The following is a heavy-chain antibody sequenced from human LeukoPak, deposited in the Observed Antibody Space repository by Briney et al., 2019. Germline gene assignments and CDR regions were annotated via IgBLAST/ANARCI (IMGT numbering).Heavy chain of an antibody. CDR1: GASLSSHY. Sequence: PSETLSLTCTVSGASLSSHYWSWLRQPPGKGLEWIGYIYYTGSTNYNPSLRSRVTISSDASENQFSLQLRSVTAADAAVYYCARQILDCGTTSCSRYFDYWGPGALVTVSS. V-gene: IGHV4-59*11. CDR2: IYYTGST. D-gene: IGHD2-2*01. CDR3: ARQILDCGTTSCSRYFDY. J-gene: IGHJ4*02.